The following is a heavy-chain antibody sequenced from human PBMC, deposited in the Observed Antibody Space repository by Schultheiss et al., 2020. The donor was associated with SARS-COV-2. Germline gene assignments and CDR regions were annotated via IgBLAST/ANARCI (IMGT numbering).Heavy chain of an antibody. D-gene: IGHD3-16*01. J-gene: IGHJ6*02. Sequence: GGPLRLSCAVSGFTFSDSGISWVRQAPGKGLQWVSTMSSGGIYIYYADSVKGRFTITRESANNLLFLQMNSLRVEDTAVYYCARERGRGMDVWGQGTTVTVSS. CDR2: MSSGGIYI. CDR3: ARERGRGMDV. V-gene: IGHV3-21*06. CDR1: GFTFSDSG.